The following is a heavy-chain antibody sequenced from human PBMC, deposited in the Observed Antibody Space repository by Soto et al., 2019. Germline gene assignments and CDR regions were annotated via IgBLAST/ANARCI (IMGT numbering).Heavy chain of an antibody. J-gene: IGHJ6*02. D-gene: IGHD4-17*01. CDR2: IYPGDSDA. CDR3: ARGGDNGDFYYGMDV. Sequence: EVQLVQSVAEVKKPGESLKISCKGSGYRFTTYWIGWVRQMSGKGLEWMGIIYPGDSDARYSPSFQGQVTMSADKSINTAYLQWNSLKASDTAMYYCARGGDNGDFYYGMDVWAQGTTVIVSS. V-gene: IGHV5-51*01. CDR1: GYRFTTYW.